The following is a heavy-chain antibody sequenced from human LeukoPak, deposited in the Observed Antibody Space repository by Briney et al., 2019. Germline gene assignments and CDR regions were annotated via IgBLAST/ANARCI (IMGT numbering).Heavy chain of an antibody. CDR2: IYYSGST. Sequence: SETLSLTCTVSGGSISSGVYYWSWIRQHPGKGLEWIGYIYYSGSTNYNPSLKSRVTISLGTSKNHFSLKLTSVTAADTAVYYCARHATHDYGDYGGYFDLWGRGSLVTVSS. D-gene: IGHD4-17*01. CDR1: GGSISSGVYY. V-gene: IGHV4-61*03. J-gene: IGHJ2*01. CDR3: ARHATHDYGDYGGYFDL.